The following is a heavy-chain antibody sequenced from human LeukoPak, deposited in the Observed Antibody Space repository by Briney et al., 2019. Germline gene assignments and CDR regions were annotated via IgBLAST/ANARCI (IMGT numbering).Heavy chain of an antibody. J-gene: IGHJ4*02. CDR2: IRYDGSNK. V-gene: IGHV3-30*02. Sequence: GRSLRLSCAASGFTFSSYGMHWVRQAPGKGLEWVAFIRYDGSNKYYADSVKGRFTISRDNSKNTLYLQMNSLRAEDTAVYYCAKVSPPYDMLTGYSGGLDHWGQGTLVTVSS. CDR1: GFTFSSYG. D-gene: IGHD3-9*01. CDR3: AKVSPPYDMLTGYSGGLDH.